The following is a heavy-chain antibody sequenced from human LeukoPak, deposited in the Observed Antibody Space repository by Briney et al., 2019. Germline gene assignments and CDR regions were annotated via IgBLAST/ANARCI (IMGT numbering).Heavy chain of an antibody. CDR2: INHSGST. CDR3: ARGRGAVDY. CDR1: GGSFSGYY. V-gene: IGHV4-34*01. D-gene: IGHD3-10*01. J-gene: IGHJ4*02. Sequence: SETVSLTCAVYGGSFSGYYWSWIRQPPGKGLEWIGEINHSGSTNYNPSLKSRVTISVDTSKNQFSLKLSSVTAADTAVYYCARGRGAVDYWGQGTLVTVSS.